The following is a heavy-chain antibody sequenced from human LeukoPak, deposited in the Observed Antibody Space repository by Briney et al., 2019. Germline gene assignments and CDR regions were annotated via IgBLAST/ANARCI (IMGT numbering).Heavy chain of an antibody. J-gene: IGHJ4*02. CDR2: ISSSSSYI. V-gene: IGHV3-21*01. D-gene: IGHD6-19*01. CDR3: ARDLRSGWYEGSFDY. Sequence: GGSLRLSCAASGFTFSTYSMNWVRQAPGKGLEWVSSISSSSSYIYYGDSVKGRFTISRDNAKNSLYLQMNSLRAEDTAVYYCARDLRSGWYEGSFDYWGQGTLVTVSS. CDR1: GFTFSTYS.